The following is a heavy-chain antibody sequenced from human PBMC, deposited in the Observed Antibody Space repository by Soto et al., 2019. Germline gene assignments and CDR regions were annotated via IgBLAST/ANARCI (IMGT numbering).Heavy chain of an antibody. J-gene: IGHJ4*02. CDR3: AKLYWNPRYFDY. Sequence: AGGSLRLSCAASGFTFSSVAMTWVRQAPGKGLEWVSSITDSGGSTDYADSVKGRFTISRDNSKNTLYLQMNSLRAEDTAVYYCAKLYWNPRYFDYWGQGTRVTVSS. D-gene: IGHD1-1*01. CDR1: GFTFSSVA. CDR2: ITDSGGST. V-gene: IGHV3-23*01.